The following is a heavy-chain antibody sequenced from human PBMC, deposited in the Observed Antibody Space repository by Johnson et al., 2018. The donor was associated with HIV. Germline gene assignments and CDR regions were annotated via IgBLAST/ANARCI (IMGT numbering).Heavy chain of an antibody. CDR3: ARGPSQLYWPDVAFDI. CDR1: GFTFSSYA. Sequence: QMLLVESGGGVVQPGRSLRLSCAASGFTFSSYAMHWVRQAPGKGLEWVAVISYDGSNKYYADSVKGRFTISRDNSKNTLSLQMNSLRVDDTAVYYCARGPSQLYWPDVAFDIWGQGTTVTVSS. CDR2: ISYDGSNK. V-gene: IGHV3-30*04. D-gene: IGHD2-8*02. J-gene: IGHJ3*02.